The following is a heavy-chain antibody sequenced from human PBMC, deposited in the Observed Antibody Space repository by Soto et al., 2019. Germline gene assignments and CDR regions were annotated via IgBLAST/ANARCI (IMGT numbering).Heavy chain of an antibody. D-gene: IGHD6-13*01. CDR3: ARGRSGYSSSWRFDP. J-gene: IGHJ5*02. CDR1: SGSFSCYC. Sequence: SETLSRTCSVYSGSFSCYCWSWSRQPPGKGLEWIGEINHGGISNYNPSLKSRVTISVDTSKSQISLNMNSLTAADTAMYYCARGRSGYSSSWRFDPWGQGTLVTVSS. CDR2: INHGGIS. V-gene: IGHV4-34*01.